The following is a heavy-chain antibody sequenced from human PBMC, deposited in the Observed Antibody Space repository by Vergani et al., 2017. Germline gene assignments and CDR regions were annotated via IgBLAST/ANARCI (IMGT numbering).Heavy chain of an antibody. Sequence: EVQLVESGGSLVRPWGSLRLSCAVSGFTFNDYGMTWVRQTPGKGLEWVSSISYNGDRATYRDSVKGRFTISRDNSKNTLYLQMNSLRAEDTAVYYCAKAQGIVVVPAAAGFIDYWGQGTLVTVSS. D-gene: IGHD2-2*01. CDR1: GFTFNDYG. J-gene: IGHJ4*02. CDR3: AKAQGIVVVPAAAGFIDY. V-gene: IGHV3-20*04. CDR2: ISYNGDRA.